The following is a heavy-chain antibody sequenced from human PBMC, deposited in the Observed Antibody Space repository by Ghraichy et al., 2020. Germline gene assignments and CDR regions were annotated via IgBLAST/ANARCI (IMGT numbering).Heavy chain of an antibody. V-gene: IGHV3-23*01. J-gene: IGHJ6*02. CDR2: ITGTGGSA. Sequence: GGSLRLSCAASGFTFSSYNMSWVRQAPGKGLEWVADITGTGGSAYYVDSVKGRFTISRDNSKSTLYLQMNNLRLEDTAVHYCARATREWLGRFYGVDVWGQGTTV. CDR1: GFTFSSYN. D-gene: IGHD6-19*01. CDR3: ARATREWLGRFYGVDV.